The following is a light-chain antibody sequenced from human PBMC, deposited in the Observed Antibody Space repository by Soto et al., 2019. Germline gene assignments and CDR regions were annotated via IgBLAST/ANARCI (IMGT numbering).Light chain of an antibody. Sequence: LTQPPSASGPPGQSVAISCTGTSSDVGGYNYVSWYQQHPGKAPKLMIYEVNKRPSGVPDRFSGSKSGNTASLTVSGLQAEDEADYYCSSYAGSSNVFGTGTKVTVL. V-gene: IGLV2-8*01. CDR2: EVN. J-gene: IGLJ1*01. CDR1: SSDVGGYNY. CDR3: SSYAGSSNV.